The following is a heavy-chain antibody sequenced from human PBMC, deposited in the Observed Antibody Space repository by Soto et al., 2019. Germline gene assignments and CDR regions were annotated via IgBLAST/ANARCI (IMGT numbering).Heavy chain of an antibody. D-gene: IGHD2-2*02. V-gene: IGHV3-23*01. J-gene: IGHJ4*02. Sequence: PVGSLRLSCASSVFTFSSYAMSCVRHAPGKWLEWVSGITASGGSTSYADSVKGRFTISRDNSKNTLYLQMNSLRAEDTAVYYCAHPQGIVLVPAAIWYWGQGTLVTVSS. CDR1: VFTFSSYA. CDR2: ITASGGST. CDR3: AHPQGIVLVPAAIWY.